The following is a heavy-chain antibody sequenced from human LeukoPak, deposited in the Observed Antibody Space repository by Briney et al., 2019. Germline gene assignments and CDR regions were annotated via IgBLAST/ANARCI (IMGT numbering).Heavy chain of an antibody. J-gene: IGHJ4*02. CDR2: ISYDGSNK. V-gene: IGHV3-30*18. CDR1: GFTFSNSW. D-gene: IGHD6-13*01. Sequence: PGGSLRLSCAASGFTFSNSWMSWVRQAPGKGLEWVAVISYDGSNKYYADSVKGRFTISRDNSKNTLYQQMNSLRAEDTAVYYCAKDIAAAGPDYWGQGTLVTVSS. CDR3: AKDIAAAGPDY.